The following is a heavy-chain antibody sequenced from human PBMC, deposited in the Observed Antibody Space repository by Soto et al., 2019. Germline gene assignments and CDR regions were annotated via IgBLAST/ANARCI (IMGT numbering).Heavy chain of an antibody. CDR3: ARLGSSGWHQGSYFDY. D-gene: IGHD6-19*01. CDR1: GGSITRNDHY. CDR2: IKSSGST. V-gene: IGHV4-39*01. J-gene: IGHJ4*02. Sequence: QLQLQESGPGLVRPSETLSLICTVSGGSITRNDHYWGWIRQSPGKGLEWIGDIKSSGSTNYNLSLKSRVSMSVETSKNQLSLKMNSVTAADTAVYYCARLGSSGWHQGSYFDYWGQGTLVTVSS.